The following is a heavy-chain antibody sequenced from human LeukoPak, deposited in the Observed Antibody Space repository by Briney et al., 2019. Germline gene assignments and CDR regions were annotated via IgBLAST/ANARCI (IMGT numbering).Heavy chain of an antibody. CDR2: IIPIFGTA. J-gene: IGHJ4*02. V-gene: IGHV1-69*13. Sequence: GASVNVSCKASGGTFSSYAISWVRQAPGQGLEWIGGIIPIFGTANYAQKFQGRVTITADESTSTAYMELSSLRSEDTAVYYCARAAGSSARGYSYGHLSSTYYFDYWGQGTLVTVSS. CDR3: ARAAGSSARGYSYGHLSSTYYFDY. D-gene: IGHD5-18*01. CDR1: GGTFSSYA.